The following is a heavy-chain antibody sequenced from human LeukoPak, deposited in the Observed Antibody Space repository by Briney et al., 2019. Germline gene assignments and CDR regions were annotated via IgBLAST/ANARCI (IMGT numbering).Heavy chain of an antibody. CDR3: ARADFWSAQTYKPDAFDI. CDR1: GYTFTTYD. D-gene: IGHD3-3*01. J-gene: IGHJ3*02. Sequence: GASVKVSCKASGYTFTTYDINWVRQATGQGLEWMGWMNPNSGNTGYAQKFQGRVTITRDTSISTAYMELSSLRSEDTAVYYCARADFWSAQTYKPDAFDIWGQGTLVTVSS. V-gene: IGHV1-8*03. CDR2: MNPNSGNT.